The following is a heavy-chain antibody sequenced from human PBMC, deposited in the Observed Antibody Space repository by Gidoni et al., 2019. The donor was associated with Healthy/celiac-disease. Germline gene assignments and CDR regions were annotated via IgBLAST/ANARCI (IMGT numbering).Heavy chain of an antibody. CDR3: ARITMVRGVITFDY. Sequence: QVQLQESGPGLVKPSATLYLTCPVPGGPNSSYYWSWFRQPPGKGLEWLGYIYNSGSTNYNPSLKRRVTISVDTSKNQFSLKLSSVTAADTAVYYCARITMVRGVITFDYWGQGTLVTVSS. CDR1: GGPNSSYY. J-gene: IGHJ4*02. V-gene: IGHV4-59*01. CDR2: IYNSGST. D-gene: IGHD3-10*01.